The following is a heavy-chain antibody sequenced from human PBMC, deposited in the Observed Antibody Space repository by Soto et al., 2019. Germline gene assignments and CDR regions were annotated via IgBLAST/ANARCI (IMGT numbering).Heavy chain of an antibody. CDR3: ARDHVVVPAAIRGGIYYYYYGMDV. V-gene: IGHV3-33*01. CDR1: GFTFSSYG. J-gene: IGHJ6*02. CDR2: IWYDGSNK. D-gene: IGHD2-2*02. Sequence: SGWSLRLSCAASGFTFSSYGMHWVRQAPGKGLEWVAGIWYDGSNKYYADSVKGRFTISRDNSKNTLYLQMKSLRAEDTAVYYCARDHVVVPAAIRGGIYYYYYGMDVWGQGTTVTASS.